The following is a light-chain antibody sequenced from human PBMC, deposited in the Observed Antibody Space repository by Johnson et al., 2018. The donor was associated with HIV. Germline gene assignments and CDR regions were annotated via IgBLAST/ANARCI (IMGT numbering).Light chain of an antibody. CDR3: GTWDSSLSTGDV. V-gene: IGLV1-51*01. Sequence: QSVLTQPPSVSAAPGQKVTISCSGSSSNIGNNYVSWYQQLPGTAPKLVIYDNNKRPSGIPDQFSGSKSGTSATLGITGLQTGDEADYYCGTWDSSLSTGDVFGTGTKVTVL. J-gene: IGLJ1*01. CDR2: DNN. CDR1: SSNIGNNY.